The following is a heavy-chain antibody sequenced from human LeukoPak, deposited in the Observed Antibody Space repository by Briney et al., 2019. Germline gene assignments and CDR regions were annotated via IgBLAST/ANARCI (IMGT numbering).Heavy chain of an antibody. Sequence: GGSLRLSCAASGFTFSSYSMNWVRQAPGKGLEWVSSISSSSSYIYYADSVKGRFTISRDNAKNSLYLQMNSLGAEDTAVYYCARVDGYSYGYFGDYWGQGTLVTVSS. CDR2: ISSSSSYI. V-gene: IGHV3-21*01. CDR3: ARVDGYSYGYFGDY. D-gene: IGHD5-18*01. J-gene: IGHJ4*02. CDR1: GFTFSSYS.